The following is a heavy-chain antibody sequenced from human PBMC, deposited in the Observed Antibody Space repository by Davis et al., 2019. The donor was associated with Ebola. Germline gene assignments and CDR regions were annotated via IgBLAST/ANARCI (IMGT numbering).Heavy chain of an antibody. CDR1: GGSISSTNW. Sequence: SETLSLTCAVSGGSISSTNWWSWVRQPPGKGLEWIGEIHHGGSTNYNPSLKSRVTISVDTSKNQFSLKLSSVTAADTAVYYCARGQYSNSFYYYYYGMDVWGQGTTVTVSS. J-gene: IGHJ6*02. CDR3: ARGQYSNSFYYYYYGMDV. V-gene: IGHV4-4*02. D-gene: IGHD4-11*01. CDR2: IHHGGST.